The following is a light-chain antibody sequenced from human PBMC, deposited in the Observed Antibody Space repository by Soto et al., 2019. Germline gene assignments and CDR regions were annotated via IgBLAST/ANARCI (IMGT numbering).Light chain of an antibody. V-gene: IGLV1-47*02. Sequence: QAVVTQPPSASGTPGQRVTISCSGSSSNIESDYIYWYQHLPGTAPKLLIYSNNRRPSGVPDRFSGSKSGTSASLAISGLRSEDEADYYCALWDDSLSGPVVFGGGTKLTVL. CDR2: SNN. CDR1: SSNIESDY. CDR3: ALWDDSLSGPVV. J-gene: IGLJ2*01.